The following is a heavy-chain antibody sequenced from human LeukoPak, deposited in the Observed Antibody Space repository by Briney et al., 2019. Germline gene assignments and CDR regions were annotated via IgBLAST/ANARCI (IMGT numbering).Heavy chain of an antibody. D-gene: IGHD3-10*01. CDR1: GFTFSSYA. J-gene: IGHJ1*01. V-gene: IGHV3-23*01. CDR3: ASRENNYGLGD. Sequence: GASLRLSCAASGFTFSSYAMSWVRQAPGKGLEWVSGINGRGDSTVYADSVTGRFTISRDNSKDTLYLQMNSLRAEDTAVYFCASRENNYGLGDWGQGTLVTVSS. CDR2: INGRGDST.